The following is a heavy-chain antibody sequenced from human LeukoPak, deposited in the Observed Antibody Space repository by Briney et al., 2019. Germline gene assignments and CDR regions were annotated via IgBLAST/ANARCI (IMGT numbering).Heavy chain of an antibody. V-gene: IGHV3-53*01. Sequence: PGGSLRLSCAASGFAVSSNYMSWVRQAPGKGLEWVSVIYSGGRTYYADSVKGRFTISRDNSKNRLYLQMNSLRAEDTAVYYCAYQWHLDYWGQGTLVTVSS. J-gene: IGHJ4*02. D-gene: IGHD6-19*01. CDR3: AYQWHLDY. CDR2: IYSGGRT. CDR1: GFAVSSNY.